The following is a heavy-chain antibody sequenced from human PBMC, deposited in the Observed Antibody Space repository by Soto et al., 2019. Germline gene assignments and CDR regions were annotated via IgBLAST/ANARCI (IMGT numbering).Heavy chain of an antibody. Sequence: SETLSLTCTVSGGSISSSSYHWGWIRQSPGKGLEWIGSIYYSGSTYYNPSLKSRVTISVDTSKNQFSLKLSSVTAADTAVYYCARSTRLYYGSGSYYNRFDYWGQGTLVTVSS. CDR3: ARSTRLYYGSGSYYNRFDY. D-gene: IGHD3-10*01. CDR1: GGSISSSSYH. J-gene: IGHJ4*02. CDR2: IYYSGST. V-gene: IGHV4-39*01.